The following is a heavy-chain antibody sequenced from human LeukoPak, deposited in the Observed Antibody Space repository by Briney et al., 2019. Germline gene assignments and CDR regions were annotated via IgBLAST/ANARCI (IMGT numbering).Heavy chain of an antibody. D-gene: IGHD3-16*02. V-gene: IGHV4-39*01. CDR2: MDYSGTT. CDR1: GASITSSSYY. CDR3: ARMVHNFDDVWGSYRSTGFDY. J-gene: IGHJ4*02. Sequence: SETLSLTCTVSGASITSSSYYWGWIRQAPGKGLEWIGNMDYSGTTYYSPYLNSRVIISVDTSKNKFSLELKSVTAADTAVYYCARMVHNFDDVWGSYRSTGFDYWGQGALVTVSP.